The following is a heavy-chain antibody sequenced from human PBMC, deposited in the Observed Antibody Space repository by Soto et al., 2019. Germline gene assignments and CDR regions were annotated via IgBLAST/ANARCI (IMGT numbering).Heavy chain of an antibody. CDR2: IDHDGPT. CDR1: GFIFSNYW. Sequence: EVQLVESGGGLVQPGGSLRLSCAGSGFIFSNYWMHWVRQAPGKGLEWVSRIDHDGPTDYAASVRGRFTISRDNAENTLYLQMNSLRPEDTAVYYCVRGMYNSRWYNPFDIWGQGTMVSVSS. CDR3: VRGMYNSRWYNPFDI. J-gene: IGHJ3*02. V-gene: IGHV3-74*01. D-gene: IGHD6-13*01.